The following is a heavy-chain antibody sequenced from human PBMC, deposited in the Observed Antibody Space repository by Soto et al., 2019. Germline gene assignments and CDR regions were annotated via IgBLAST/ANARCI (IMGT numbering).Heavy chain of an antibody. J-gene: IGHJ4*02. CDR2: IKSKTDGGTT. CDR3: TTPPGYDFCSGYSYDDY. D-gene: IGHD3-3*01. V-gene: IGHV3-15*01. Sequence: EVQLVESGGGLVKPGGSLRLSCAASGFTFSNAWMSWVRQAPGKGLEWVGRIKSKTDGGTTDYAEPEKGRFTISRDDSKNTLYMQMNSLKTEDTAVYYCTTPPGYDFCSGYSYDDYWGQGTLVTVSS. CDR1: GFTFSNAW.